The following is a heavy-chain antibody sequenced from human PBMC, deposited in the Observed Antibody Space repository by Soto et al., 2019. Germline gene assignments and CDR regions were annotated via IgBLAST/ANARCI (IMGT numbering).Heavy chain of an antibody. CDR2: ISYDGSNK. CDR1: GFTFSSYG. D-gene: IGHD1-7*01. CDR3: AKDLGSWNYFSCLAY. J-gene: IGHJ4*02. V-gene: IGHV3-30*18. Sequence: PGGSLRLSCAASGFTFSSYGMHWVRQAPGKGLEWVAVISYDGSNKYYADSVKGRFTISRDNSKNTLYLQMNSLRAEDTAVYYCAKDLGSWNYFSCLAYWGQGTLVTVSS.